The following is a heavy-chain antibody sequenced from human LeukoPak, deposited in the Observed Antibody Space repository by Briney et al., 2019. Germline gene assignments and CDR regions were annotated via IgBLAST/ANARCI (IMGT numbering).Heavy chain of an antibody. D-gene: IGHD3-3*01. Sequence: SQTLSLTCAISRDSVSSNRAAWNWLRQSPSRGLEWLGRTYYTSKWYNDYAVSVKSRITVNPDTSKNQFSLHLNSVTPEDTAVYYCARQGFRRFDPWGQGTLVTVSS. CDR2: TYYTSKWYN. CDR3: ARQGFRRFDP. J-gene: IGHJ5*02. V-gene: IGHV6-1*01. CDR1: RDSVSSNRAA.